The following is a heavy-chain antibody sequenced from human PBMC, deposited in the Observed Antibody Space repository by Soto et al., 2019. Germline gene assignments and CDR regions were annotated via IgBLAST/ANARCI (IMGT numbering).Heavy chain of an antibody. J-gene: IGHJ4*02. CDR2: IWYDGSNK. CDR3: ARDFDSYGHNFDY. CDR1: GFTFSSYG. V-gene: IGHV3-33*01. D-gene: IGHD5-18*01. Sequence: QVQLVESGGGVVQPGRSLRLSCAASGFTFSSYGMHWVRQAPGKGLEWVAVIWYDGSNKYYADSVKGRFTISRDNSKNTLYLQMNSLRAEDTAVYYCARDFDSYGHNFDYWGQGTLVTVSS.